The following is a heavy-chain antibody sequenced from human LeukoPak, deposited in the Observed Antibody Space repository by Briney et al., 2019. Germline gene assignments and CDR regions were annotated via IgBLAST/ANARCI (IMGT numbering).Heavy chain of an antibody. CDR1: GFTFSSYA. Sequence: GGSLRLSRAASGFTFSSYAMSWVRQAPGKGLEWVSAISGSGGSTYYADSVKGRFTISRDNSKNTLYLQMNSLRAEDTAVYYCARDPEIAAAGGNWFDPWGQGTLVTVSS. CDR2: ISGSGGST. J-gene: IGHJ5*02. CDR3: ARDPEIAAAGGNWFDP. D-gene: IGHD6-13*01. V-gene: IGHV3-23*01.